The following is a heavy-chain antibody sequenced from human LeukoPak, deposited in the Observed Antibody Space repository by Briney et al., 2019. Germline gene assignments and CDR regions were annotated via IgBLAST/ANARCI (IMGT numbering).Heavy chain of an antibody. Sequence: ASVKVSCKASGYTFTSYYMHWVRKAPGQGPEWMGIINPSGGTTSYAQKFQGRVTMTRDTSTSTVYMEPSSLTSEDTAVYYCARGFARGLFDIWGQGTMVTVSS. CDR1: GYTFTSYY. CDR2: INPSGGTT. CDR3: ARGFARGLFDI. D-gene: IGHD3-3*01. V-gene: IGHV1-46*01. J-gene: IGHJ3*02.